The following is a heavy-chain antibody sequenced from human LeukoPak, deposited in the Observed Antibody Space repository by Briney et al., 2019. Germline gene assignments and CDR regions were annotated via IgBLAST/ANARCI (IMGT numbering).Heavy chain of an antibody. CDR3: ARARDGYFDY. Sequence: GSLRLSCAASGFTFSSYEMNWVRQAPGKGLEWVSYISSSGSTIYYADSVKGRFTISRDNAKNSLYLRMNSLRAEDTAVYYCARARDGYFDYWGQGTLVTVSS. V-gene: IGHV3-48*03. D-gene: IGHD5-24*01. CDR2: ISSSGSTI. CDR1: GFTFSSYE. J-gene: IGHJ4*02.